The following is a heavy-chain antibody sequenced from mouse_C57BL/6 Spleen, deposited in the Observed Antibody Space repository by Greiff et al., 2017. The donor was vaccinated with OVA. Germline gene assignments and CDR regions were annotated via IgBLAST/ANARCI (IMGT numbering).Heavy chain of an antibody. CDR1: GYTFTSYG. V-gene: IGHV1-81*01. J-gene: IGHJ2*01. CDR3: ASTTVVATHGY. D-gene: IGHD1-1*01. Sequence: VTLQESGAELPRPGASVKLSCKASGYTFTSYGISWVKQRTGQGLEWIGEIYPRSGNTYYNEKFKGKATLTADKYSSTAYMELRSLTSEDSAVYFCASTTVVATHGYWGQGTTLTVSS. CDR2: IYPRSGNT.